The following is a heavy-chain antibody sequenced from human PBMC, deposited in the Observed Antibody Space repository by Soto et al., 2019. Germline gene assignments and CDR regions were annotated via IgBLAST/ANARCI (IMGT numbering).Heavy chain of an antibody. J-gene: IGHJ2*01. D-gene: IGHD3-16*01. CDR1: GFTFSSYA. Sequence: QVQLVESGGGVVQPGRSLRLSCAASGFTFSSYAMHWVRQVPGKGLEWVAVISYDGSNKYYADSVKGRFTISRDNSKNTLYLQMNRLRAEDTAVYYRARPLWRDACNWGYFDLWGRGALVTVSS. CDR3: ARPLWRDACNWGYFDL. CDR2: ISYDGSNK. V-gene: IGHV3-30-3*01.